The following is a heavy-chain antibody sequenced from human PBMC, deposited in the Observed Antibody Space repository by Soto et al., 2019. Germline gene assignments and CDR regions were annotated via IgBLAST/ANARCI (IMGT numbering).Heavy chain of an antibody. J-gene: IGHJ4*02. V-gene: IGHV1-69*01. CDR2: IIPIFGTA. D-gene: IGHD3-3*01. CDR3: ASWSRKSRGGPGPYYFDY. CDR1: GGTFSSYA. Sequence: QVQLVQSGADVKKPGSSVKVSCKASGGTFSSYAISWVRQAPGQGLEWMGGIIPIFGTANYAQKFQGRVTITADESTSTAYMELSSLRSEDTAVYYCASWSRKSRGGPGPYYFDYWGQGTLVTVSS.